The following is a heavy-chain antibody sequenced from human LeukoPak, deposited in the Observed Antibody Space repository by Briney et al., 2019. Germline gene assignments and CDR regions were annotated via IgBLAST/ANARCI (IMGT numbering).Heavy chain of an antibody. Sequence: ASVKVSCKASGYTFTGYYMHWVRQAPGQGLEWMGGIIPIFGTANYAQKFQGRVTITTDESTSTAYMEPSSLRSEDTAVYYCARYCSSTSCPLDYWGQGTLVTVSS. CDR1: GYTFTGYY. CDR3: ARYCSSTSCPLDY. CDR2: IIPIFGTA. V-gene: IGHV1-69*05. D-gene: IGHD2-2*01. J-gene: IGHJ4*02.